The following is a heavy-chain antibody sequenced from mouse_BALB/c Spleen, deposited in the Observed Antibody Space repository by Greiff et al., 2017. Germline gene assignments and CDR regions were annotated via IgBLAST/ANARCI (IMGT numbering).Heavy chain of an antibody. Sequence: VKLMESGAELMKPGASVKISCKATGYTFSSYWIEWVKQRPGHGLEWVGEILPGSGSTNYNEKFKGKATFTADTSSNTAYMQLSSLTSEDSAVYCCARWGRSAYWGQGTLVTVSA. CDR1: GYTFSSYW. D-gene: IGHD3-3*01. CDR2: ILPGSGST. V-gene: IGHV1-9*01. J-gene: IGHJ3*01. CDR3: ARWGRSAY.